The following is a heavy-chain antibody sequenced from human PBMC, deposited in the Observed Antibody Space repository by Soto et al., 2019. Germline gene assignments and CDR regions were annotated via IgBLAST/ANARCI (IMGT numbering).Heavy chain of an antibody. Sequence: PGGSLRLSCAASELIVSSNYMTWVRQAPGKGLEWVSVIYSVGTTYYADSVKGRFTISRDNSKNTLYLQMNSLRVEGTALYYCARDYRMVRGETYYHYGLDVWGQGTMVTVSS. V-gene: IGHV3-53*01. CDR2: IYSVGTT. CDR3: ARDYRMVRGETYYHYGLDV. J-gene: IGHJ6*02. CDR1: ELIVSSNY. D-gene: IGHD3-10*01.